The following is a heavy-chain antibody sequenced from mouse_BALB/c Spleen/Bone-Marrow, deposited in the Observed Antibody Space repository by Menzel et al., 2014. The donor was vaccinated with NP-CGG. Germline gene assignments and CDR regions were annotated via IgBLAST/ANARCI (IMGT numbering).Heavy chain of an antibody. V-gene: IGHV5-17*02. D-gene: IGHD1-1*01. CDR3: ARFYYGSSYKNWYFDV. J-gene: IGHJ1*01. Sequence: EVKLVESGGGLVQPGGSRKLSCAASGFTFSSFGMHWVRQAPEKGLEWVAYINSGSGTIYYADTVKGRFTISRDNPKNALFLQMTSLRSEDTAMYYCARFYYGSSYKNWYFDVWGAGTTVTVSS. CDR2: INSGSGTI. CDR1: GFTFSSFG.